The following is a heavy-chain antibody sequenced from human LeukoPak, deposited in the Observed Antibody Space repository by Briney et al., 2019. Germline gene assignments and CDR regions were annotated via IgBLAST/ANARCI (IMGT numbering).Heavy chain of an antibody. J-gene: IGHJ6*03. V-gene: IGHV4-59*01. D-gene: IGHD3-10*01. CDR2: IYSSGST. Sequence: SETLSLTCNVSGGSIRGYYWSRLRQPPGKGLEWIGYIYSSGSTNYNPSLKSRVTMSVDTSKNQFSLKVSSVTAADTAVYYCARVFDSGSQAYFYYMDVWGKGTTVTVSS. CDR3: ARVFDSGSQAYFYYMDV. CDR1: GGSIRGYY.